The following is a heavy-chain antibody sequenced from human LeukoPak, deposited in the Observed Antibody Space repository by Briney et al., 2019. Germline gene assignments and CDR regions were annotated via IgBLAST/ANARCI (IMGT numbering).Heavy chain of an antibody. J-gene: IGHJ4*02. CDR3: AKEFHYYGSGKPGFDY. CDR2: ISGRGGST. CDR1: GFTFSSYA. V-gene: IGHV3-23*01. D-gene: IGHD3-10*01. Sequence: GGSLRLSCAASGFTFSSYAMNWISQAPGKGLEWVSTISGRGGSTVYADSVKGRFTISRDNSKNTLYLQMNSLRAEDTAVYYCAKEFHYYGSGKPGFDYWGQGTLVTVSS.